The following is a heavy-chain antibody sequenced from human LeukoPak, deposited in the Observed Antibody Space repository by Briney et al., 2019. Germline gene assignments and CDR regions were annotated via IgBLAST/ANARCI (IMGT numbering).Heavy chain of an antibody. CDR2: ISYDGSNK. CDR3: ARGADDSSGYRLDY. D-gene: IGHD3-22*01. Sequence: PGRSLRLSCAASGFTFSSYAMHWVRQAPGKGLEWVAVISYDGSNKYYADSVKGRFTISSDNSKNTLYLQMNSLRAEDTAVYYCARGADDSSGYRLDYWGQGTLVTVSS. J-gene: IGHJ4*02. CDR1: GFTFSSYA. V-gene: IGHV3-30-3*01.